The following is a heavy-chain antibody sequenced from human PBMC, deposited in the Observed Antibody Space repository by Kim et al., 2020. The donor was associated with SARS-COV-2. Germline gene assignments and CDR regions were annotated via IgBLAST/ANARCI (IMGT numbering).Heavy chain of an antibody. D-gene: IGHD5-18*01. J-gene: IGHJ4*02. CDR3: ARATAWPYRRFDY. Sequence: DYAPSVKSRITITTDTSKNQFSLQWNSVTPEDTAVYYCARATAWPYRRFDYWGQGALVTVSS. V-gene: IGHV6-1*01.